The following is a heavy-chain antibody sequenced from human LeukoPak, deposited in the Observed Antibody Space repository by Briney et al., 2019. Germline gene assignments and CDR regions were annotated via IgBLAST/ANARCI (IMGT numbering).Heavy chain of an antibody. D-gene: IGHD3-9*01. CDR3: ARVALYYDILTGYHTLLYFDY. J-gene: IGHJ4*01. Sequence: PSETLSITCTVSGGSISSYYWSWIRQPPGKGLEWIGYIYYSGSTNYNPSLKSRVTISVDTSKNQFSLKLSSVTAADTAVYYCARVALYYDILTGYHTLLYFDYWGHGTLVTVSS. CDR2: IYYSGST. CDR1: GGSISSYY. V-gene: IGHV4-59*01.